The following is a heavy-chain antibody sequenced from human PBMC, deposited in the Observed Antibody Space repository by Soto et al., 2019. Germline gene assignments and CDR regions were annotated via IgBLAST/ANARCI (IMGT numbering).Heavy chain of an antibody. J-gene: IGHJ4*02. CDR1: GFTFSSYS. Sequence: EVQLVESGGGLVKPGGSLRLSCAASGFTFSSYSMNWVRQAPGKGLEWVSSISSSSSYIYYADSVKGRFTISRDNAKNSLYLHMNSLRAEDTAVYYCARVSGSSQFDYWGQGTLVTVSS. D-gene: IGHD6-13*01. CDR3: ARVSGSSQFDY. CDR2: ISSSSSYI. V-gene: IGHV3-21*01.